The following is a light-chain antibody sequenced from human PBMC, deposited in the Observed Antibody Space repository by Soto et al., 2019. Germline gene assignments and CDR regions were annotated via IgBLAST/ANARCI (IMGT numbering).Light chain of an antibody. V-gene: IGKV3-15*01. CDR2: DAS. CDR3: QQYNYWPQT. Sequence: EIVMTQSPATLSVSPGERATLSCRANQSVASDFAWYQQKPGQAPTLLIYDASTRASGVTARFSGRRSGTECTLTISSLQSEDFAVYYCQQYNYWPQTFGQGTKVEI. CDR1: QSVASD. J-gene: IGKJ1*01.